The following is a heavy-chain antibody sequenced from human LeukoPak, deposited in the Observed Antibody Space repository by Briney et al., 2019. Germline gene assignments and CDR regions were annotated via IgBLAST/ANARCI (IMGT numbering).Heavy chain of an antibody. CDR2: ISGSGDST. J-gene: IGHJ4*02. Sequence: GGSLRLSCAASGFTFSSYAMGWVRQAPGKGLEWVSAISGSGDSTYYADSMKGRFTISRDNSKNTLHLQMNSLRAEDTAVYYRAKEVVVVITAPTEAGFDYWGQGTLVTVSS. D-gene: IGHD3-22*01. CDR1: GFTFSSYA. CDR3: AKEVVVVITAPTEAGFDY. V-gene: IGHV3-23*01.